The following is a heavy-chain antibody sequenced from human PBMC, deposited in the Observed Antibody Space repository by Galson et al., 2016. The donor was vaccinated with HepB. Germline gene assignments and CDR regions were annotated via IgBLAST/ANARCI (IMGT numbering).Heavy chain of an antibody. CDR1: GDSVSSNSVA. CDR2: TYRRSTYNN. Sequence: CAISGDSVSSNSVAWNWIRQSPSRGPEWLGRTYRRSTYNNDDTESVKGRITINTDASKNQFSLQLNSVTPEDTAVYYCARGAHSTFDVWGQGTMVTVSS. J-gene: IGHJ3*01. V-gene: IGHV6-1*01. CDR3: ARGAHSTFDV. D-gene: IGHD3-16*01.